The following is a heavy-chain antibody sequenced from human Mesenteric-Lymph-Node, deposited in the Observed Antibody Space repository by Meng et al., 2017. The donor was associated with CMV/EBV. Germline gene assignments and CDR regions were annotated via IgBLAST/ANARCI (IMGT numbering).Heavy chain of an antibody. Sequence: GESLKISCAASGFTFSSFWMSWVRQAPGKGLEWVANIKPDGGEKYYVDSMKGRFTISRDNAKHSLFLQMNSLRVEDTAVYYCARERLYGMDVWGQGTSVTVSS. CDR1: GFTFSSFW. CDR3: ARERLYGMDV. V-gene: IGHV3-7*01. CDR2: IKPDGGEK. D-gene: IGHD1-1*01. J-gene: IGHJ6*02.